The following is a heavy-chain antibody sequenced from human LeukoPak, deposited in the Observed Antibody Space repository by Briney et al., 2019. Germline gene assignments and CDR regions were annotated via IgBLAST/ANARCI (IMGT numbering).Heavy chain of an antibody. CDR1: GFTFNSYN. V-gene: IGHV3-21*04. CDR3: AKDLHDCSGGSCYSSDDAFDI. Sequence: GGSLRLSCAASGFTFNSYNMNWVRQAPGKGLEWVSSITSSSTYMYYADSVKGRFTISRDNSKNTLYLQMNSLRAEDTAVYYCAKDLHDCSGGSCYSSDDAFDIWGQGTMVTVSS. D-gene: IGHD2-15*01. CDR2: ITSSSTYM. J-gene: IGHJ3*02.